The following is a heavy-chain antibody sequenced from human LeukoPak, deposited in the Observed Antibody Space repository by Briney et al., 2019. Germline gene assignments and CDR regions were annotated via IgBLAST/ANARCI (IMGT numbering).Heavy chain of an antibody. J-gene: IGHJ5*02. Sequence: SETLSLTCTVSGGSIRSYYWSWIRQPPGKGLEWIGYIYYSGSTNYNPSLKSRVTISVDTSKNQFSLKLSSVTAADTAVYYCARRRYYYDSSGPTNWFDPWGQGTLVTVSS. CDR2: IYYSGST. CDR1: GGSIRSYY. CDR3: ARRRYYYDSSGPTNWFDP. D-gene: IGHD3-22*01. V-gene: IGHV4-59*08.